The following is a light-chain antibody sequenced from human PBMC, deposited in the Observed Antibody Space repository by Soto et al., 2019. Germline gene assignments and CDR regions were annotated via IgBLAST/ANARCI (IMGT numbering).Light chain of an antibody. CDR3: QQYGGSQFT. J-gene: IGKJ3*01. CDR1: QSVSSSY. CDR2: GAS. V-gene: IGKV3-20*01. Sequence: EIGLTQSPGTLSLSPGERATLSCRATQSVSSSYLAWYQQKPGQAPRLLIYGASSRATGIPDRSSGSGSGTDFTLTISRLEPEAFAVYYGQQYGGSQFTFGPGTKVDIK.